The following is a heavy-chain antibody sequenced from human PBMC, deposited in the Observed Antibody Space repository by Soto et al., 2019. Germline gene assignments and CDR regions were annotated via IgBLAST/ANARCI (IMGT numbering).Heavy chain of an antibody. CDR1: GGTFSSYT. V-gene: IGHV1-69*04. J-gene: IGHJ4*01. CDR2: IIPILGIA. D-gene: IGHD3-22*01. Sequence: ASVKVSCKASGGTFSSYTISWVRQAPGQGLEWMGRIIPILGIANYAQKFQGRVTITADKSTSTAYMELNSLKTEDTAVYYCTTDSYFTLKLVRFDYWGLGTLVTVS. CDR3: TTDSYFTLKLVRFDY.